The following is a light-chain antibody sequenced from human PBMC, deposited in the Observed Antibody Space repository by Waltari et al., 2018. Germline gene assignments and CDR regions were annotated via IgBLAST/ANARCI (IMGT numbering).Light chain of an antibody. J-gene: IGKJ4*01. Sequence: EIVLTQSPATLSLSPGDRAALSCRASQSVTTELAWYQQKPGQAPRLLIYDVSNRATGVPARCSGGGSGTDFTLTISSLDPEDFAVYYCQQRDSWPRTFGGGTKVEFK. CDR3: QQRDSWPRT. CDR1: QSVTTE. V-gene: IGKV3-11*01. CDR2: DVS.